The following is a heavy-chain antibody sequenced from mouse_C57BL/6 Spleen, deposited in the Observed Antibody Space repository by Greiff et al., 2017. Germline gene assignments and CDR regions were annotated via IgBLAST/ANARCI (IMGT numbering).Heavy chain of an antibody. J-gene: IGHJ4*01. CDR3: ATIYYDYPYAMDY. Sequence: VKLVESGPELVKPGASVKISCKASGYAFCSSWMNWVKQRSGKGLEWIGRIYPGDGDTNYNGKFKGKATLTADKSSSTAYMQLSSLTSEDSAVYFCATIYYDYPYAMDYWGQGTSVTVSS. V-gene: IGHV1-82*01. CDR2: IYPGDGDT. D-gene: IGHD2-4*01. CDR1: GYAFCSSW.